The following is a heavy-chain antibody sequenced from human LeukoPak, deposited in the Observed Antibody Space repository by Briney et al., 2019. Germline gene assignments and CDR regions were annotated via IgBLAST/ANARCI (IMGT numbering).Heavy chain of an antibody. J-gene: IGHJ3*02. D-gene: IGHD3-16*02. CDR3: ARTKSRLWELSLDPDAFDI. V-gene: IGHV1-18*01. CDR1: GYRLSSYG. Sequence: GASVKVSCKASGYRLSSYGISWVRQAPGQGLEWMGWIIAYNGNTNSAQKFQGRVTMTTDTPTRSAYMELRSLRSDDTAVYYCARTKSRLWELSLDPDAFDIWGQGTMVTVSS. CDR2: IIAYNGNT.